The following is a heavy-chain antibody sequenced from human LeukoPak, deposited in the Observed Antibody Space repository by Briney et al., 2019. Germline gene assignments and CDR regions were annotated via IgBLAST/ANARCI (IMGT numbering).Heavy chain of an antibody. D-gene: IGHD3-3*01. CDR1: GGSLSSYY. J-gene: IGHJ3*02. V-gene: IGHV4-59*01. CDR3: ARGYDTIFGVVITDDAFDI. Sequence: SETLSLTCTVSGGSLSSYYWSWIRQPPGKGLEWIGYIYYSGSPNYNPSLKSRVTISVDTSKNQFSLKLSSVTAADTAVYYCARGYDTIFGVVITDDAFDIWGQGTMVTVSS. CDR2: IYYSGSP.